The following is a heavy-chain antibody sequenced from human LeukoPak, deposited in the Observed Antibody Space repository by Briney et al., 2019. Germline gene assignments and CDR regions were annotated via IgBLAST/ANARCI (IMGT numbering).Heavy chain of an antibody. D-gene: IGHD3-9*01. CDR1: GFTFSSYA. Sequence: PGGSLRLSCAASGFTFSSYAMHWVRQAPGKGLEYVSAISSNGGSTYYANSVKGRFTIFRDNSKNTLYLQMGSLRAEDMAVYYCARAMSYYHILTGFDYWGQGTLVTVSS. J-gene: IGHJ4*02. V-gene: IGHV3-64*01. CDR2: ISSNGGST. CDR3: ARAMSYYHILTGFDY.